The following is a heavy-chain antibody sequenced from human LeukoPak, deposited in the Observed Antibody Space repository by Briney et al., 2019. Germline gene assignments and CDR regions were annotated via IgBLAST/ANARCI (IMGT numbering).Heavy chain of an antibody. CDR3: ASLRFRLDDY. J-gene: IGHJ4*02. Sequence: GGSLRLSCAVCGFTFSDYYVRWMRQAPGKGLEWVAYISSSGSTIYYTDSVNARFTISRNNAKNSQYLQMNNLRAEDTAVYYCASLRFRLDDYWGQGTLVTVAS. CDR1: GFTFSDYY. V-gene: IGHV3-11*04. CDR2: ISSSGSTI. D-gene: IGHD2-21*02.